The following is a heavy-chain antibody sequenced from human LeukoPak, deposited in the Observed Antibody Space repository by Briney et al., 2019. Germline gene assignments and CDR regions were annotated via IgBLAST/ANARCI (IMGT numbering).Heavy chain of an antibody. CDR1: EFIFDRYL. Sequence: PGGSLRLSCAASEFIFDRYLMHWVRQAPGKGLEYVSAITSNGVSTYYADSVKGRFTISRDNSKSTLYLQMGSLRAEDMAVYYCARGHSVSSYHYGMDVWGQGTTVTVSS. V-gene: IGHV3-64*02. CDR3: ARGHSVSSYHYGMDV. CDR2: ITSNGVST. D-gene: IGHD1-26*01. J-gene: IGHJ6*02.